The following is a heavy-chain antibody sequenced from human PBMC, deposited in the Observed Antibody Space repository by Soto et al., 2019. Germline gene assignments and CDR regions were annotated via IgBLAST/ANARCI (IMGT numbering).Heavy chain of an antibody. J-gene: IGHJ4*02. Sequence: SETLSLTCAVYGGSFSGYYWSWIRQPPGKGLEWIGEINHSGSTNYNPSLKSRVTISVDTSKNQFSLKLSSVTAADTAVYYCARGPAAIDYWGQGTLVTVSS. CDR3: ARGPAAIDY. V-gene: IGHV4-34*01. D-gene: IGHD2-2*01. CDR2: INHSGST. CDR1: GGSFSGYY.